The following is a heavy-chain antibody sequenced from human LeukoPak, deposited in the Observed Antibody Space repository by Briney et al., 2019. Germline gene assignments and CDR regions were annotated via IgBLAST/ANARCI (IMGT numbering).Heavy chain of an antibody. D-gene: IGHD6-19*01. CDR1: GFTFSSNW. J-gene: IGHJ5*02. CDR2: IKSDGSST. CDR3: ARGSGSGWPLDR. V-gene: IGHV3-74*01. Sequence: GGSLRLSCAASGFTFSSNWMYWFRQAPGKGLVWVSRIKSDGSSTNYADSVRGRFHISRDSSNNTLSLQINSLRAEDTAVYYCARGSGSGWPLDRWGQGALVTVSS.